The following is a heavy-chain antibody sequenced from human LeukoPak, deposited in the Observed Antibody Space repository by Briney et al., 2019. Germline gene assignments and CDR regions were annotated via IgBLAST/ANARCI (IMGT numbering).Heavy chain of an antibody. CDR2: ISNSGDTV. D-gene: IGHD1-14*01. J-gene: IGHJ5*02. Sequence: PGGSLRLSCAASGFAFGNYEMNWVRQAPGKGLEWLSYISNSGDTVYYADSVKGRFTISRDNAQNSLYLQMNNLRAEDTALYYCAREAGFGDNWFDPRGQGTLVTVSS. V-gene: IGHV3-48*03. CDR3: AREAGFGDNWFDP. CDR1: GFAFGNYE.